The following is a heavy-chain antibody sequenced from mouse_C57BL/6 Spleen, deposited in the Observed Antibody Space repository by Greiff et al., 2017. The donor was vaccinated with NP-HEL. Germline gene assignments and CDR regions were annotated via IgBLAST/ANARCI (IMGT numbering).Heavy chain of an antibody. CDR1: GFTFSNYW. Sequence: EVMLVESGGGLVQPGGSMKLSCVASGFTFSNYWMNWVRQSPEKGLEWVAQIRLKSDNYATHYAESVKGRFTISRDDSKSSVYLQMNNLRAEDTGIYYCTSYLSFAYWGQGTLVTVSA. CDR2: IRLKSDNYAT. V-gene: IGHV6-3*01. D-gene: IGHD5-5*01. J-gene: IGHJ3*01. CDR3: TSYLSFAY.